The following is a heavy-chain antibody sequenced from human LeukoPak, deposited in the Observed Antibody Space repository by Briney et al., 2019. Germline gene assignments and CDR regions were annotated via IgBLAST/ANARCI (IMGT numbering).Heavy chain of an antibody. CDR3: AREGTAAAAPGGYYGMDV. CDR1: GFTFSSYS. V-gene: IGHV3-48*01. CDR2: TSSSSSTI. J-gene: IGHJ6*02. D-gene: IGHD6-13*01. Sequence: GGSLRLSCAASGFTFSSYSMNWVRQAPGKGLEWVSYTSSSSSTIYYADSVKGRFTISRDNAKNSLYLQMNSLRAEDTAVYYCAREGTAAAAPGGYYGMDVWGQGTTVTVSS.